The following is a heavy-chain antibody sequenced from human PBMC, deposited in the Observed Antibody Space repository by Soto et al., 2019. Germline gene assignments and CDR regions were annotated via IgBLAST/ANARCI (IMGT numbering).Heavy chain of an antibody. D-gene: IGHD1-26*01. V-gene: IGHV1-69*02. CDR1: GGTFSSYT. J-gene: IGHJ4*02. CDR3: ARTPGKVGLFDY. CDR2: IIPILGIA. Sequence: QVQLVQSGAEVKKPGSSVKVSCKASGGTFSSYTISWVRQAPGQGLEWMGRIIPILGIANYAQKFQGRVTITADKSASTAYMELSSLRSEDTAVYYCARTPGKVGLFDYWGQGTLVTVSS.